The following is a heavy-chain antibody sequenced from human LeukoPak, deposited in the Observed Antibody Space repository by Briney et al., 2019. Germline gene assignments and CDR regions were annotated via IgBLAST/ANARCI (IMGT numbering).Heavy chain of an antibody. V-gene: IGHV1-2*02. D-gene: IGHD2/OR15-2a*01. Sequence: ASVKVSCKASGYTFTGYYMHWVRQAPGQGLEWMGWINPNSGGTNYAQKFQGRVTMTRDTSISTAYMELSRLTSEDTAIYYCARTPYSTGSIGWFDPWGQGTLVTVSS. J-gene: IGHJ5*02. CDR3: ARTPYSTGSIGWFDP. CDR2: INPNSGGT. CDR1: GYTFTGYY.